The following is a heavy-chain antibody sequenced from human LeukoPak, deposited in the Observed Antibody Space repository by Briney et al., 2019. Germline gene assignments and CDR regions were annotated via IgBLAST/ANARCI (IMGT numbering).Heavy chain of an antibody. J-gene: IGHJ5*02. CDR3: VKSDWFDP. CDR2: ISWNSGSI. Sequence: PGGSLRLSCAASGFTFDDYAMHWVRQAPGKGLEWVSGISWNSGSIGYADSVKGRFTISRDNAKNTLYLQMNSLRAEDTAVYYCVKSDWFDPWGQGTLVTVSS. V-gene: IGHV3-9*01. CDR1: GFTFDDYA.